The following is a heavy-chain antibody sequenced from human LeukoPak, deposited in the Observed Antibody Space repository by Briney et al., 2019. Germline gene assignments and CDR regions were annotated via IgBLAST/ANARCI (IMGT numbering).Heavy chain of an antibody. CDR3: ARVFPAVPAAHWYFDL. Sequence: PSETLSLTRNVYAGSISSHYWSWIRQPPGNVLEWHGYIYYSVSTNYNPSLKSRVTISVDTSKNQFSLKLSSVTAADTAVYYCARVFPAVPAAHWYFDLWGRGTLVTVSS. J-gene: IGHJ2*01. V-gene: IGHV4-59*11. D-gene: IGHD2-2*01. CDR2: IYYSVST. CDR1: AGSISSHY.